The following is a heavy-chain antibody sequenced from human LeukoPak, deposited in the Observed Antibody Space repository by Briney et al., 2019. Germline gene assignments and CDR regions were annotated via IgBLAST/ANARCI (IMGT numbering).Heavy chain of an antibody. CDR3: ARVGKSLIAAAGIAFDY. V-gene: IGHV3-48*01. D-gene: IGHD6-13*01. CDR2: ISSSSSSI. Sequence: GGSLRLSCVASGFTFSSYSMNWVRQAPGKGLEWVSYISSSSSSIYYADSVKGRFTISRDNAKNSLYLQMNSLRAEDTAVYYCARVGKSLIAAAGIAFDYWGQGTLVTVSS. CDR1: GFTFSSYS. J-gene: IGHJ4*02.